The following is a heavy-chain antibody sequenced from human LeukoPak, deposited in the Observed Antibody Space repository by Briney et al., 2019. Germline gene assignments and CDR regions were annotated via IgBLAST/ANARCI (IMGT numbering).Heavy chain of an antibody. CDR3: ARDQITMIVGFDY. CDR1: GFTFSSYS. D-gene: IGHD3-22*01. J-gene: IGHJ4*02. Sequence: GGSLRLSCAASGFTFSSYSMNWVRQAPGKGLEWVSSISSSSSYIYYADSVKGRFTISRDNAKNSLYLQMNSLRAEDTAVYYCARDQITMIVGFDYWGQGTLVTVSS. V-gene: IGHV3-21*01. CDR2: ISSSSSYI.